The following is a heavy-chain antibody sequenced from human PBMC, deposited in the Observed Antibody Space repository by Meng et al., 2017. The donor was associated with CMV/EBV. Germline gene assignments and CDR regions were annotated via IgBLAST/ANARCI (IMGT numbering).Heavy chain of an antibody. V-gene: IGHV1-46*01. CDR1: GYTFTSYY. D-gene: IGHD3-22*01. J-gene: IGHJ6*02. CDR3: ARTAVPPYYYDSSGYSMDV. CDR2: INPSGGST. Sequence: ASVKVSCKASGYTFTSYYMHWVRQAPGQGLEWMGIINPSGGSTSYAQKLQGRVTMTRDTSTSTVYMELSSLRSEDTAVYYCARTAVPPYYYDSSGYSMDVWGQGTTVTVSS.